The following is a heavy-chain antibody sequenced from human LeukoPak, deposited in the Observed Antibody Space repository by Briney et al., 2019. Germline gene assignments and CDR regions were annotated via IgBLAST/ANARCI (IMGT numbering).Heavy chain of an antibody. CDR3: ARDPLEYYDILTGYLGGESWFDP. J-gene: IGHJ5*02. V-gene: IGHV1-18*01. Sequence: ASVKVSCKASGYTFTSYGISWVRQAPGQGLEWMGWISAYNGNTNYAQKLRGRVTMTTDTSTSTAYMELRSLRSDDTAVYYCARDPLEYYDILTGYLGGESWFDPWGQGTLVTVSS. CDR2: ISAYNGNT. D-gene: IGHD3-9*01. CDR1: GYTFTSYG.